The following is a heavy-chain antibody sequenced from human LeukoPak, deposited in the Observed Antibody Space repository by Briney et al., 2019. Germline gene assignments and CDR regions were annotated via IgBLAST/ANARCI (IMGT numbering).Heavy chain of an antibody. CDR1: GGSISSYY. D-gene: IGHD3-22*01. CDR2: IYYSGST. Sequence: SETLSLTCTVSGGSISSYYWSWIRQPPGKGLEWIGYIYYSGSTNYNPSLKGRVTISVDTSKNQFSLKLSSVIAADTAVYYCARTDSSGYYLYFDYWGQGTLVTVSS. CDR3: ARTDSSGYYLYFDY. V-gene: IGHV4-59*01. J-gene: IGHJ4*02.